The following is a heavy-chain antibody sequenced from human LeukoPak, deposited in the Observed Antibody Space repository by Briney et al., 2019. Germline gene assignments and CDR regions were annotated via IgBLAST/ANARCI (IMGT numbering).Heavy chain of an antibody. Sequence: PGGSLRLSCAASGFTFSNYAMSWVRQAPGKGLEWVSAISGSGGSTYYADSVKGRSTISRDNSKNTLYLQMNSLRAEDTAVYYCAKGPSSCYGPSCYYYYYMDVWGKGTTVTVSS. CDR3: AKGPSSCYGPSCYYYYYMDV. V-gene: IGHV3-23*01. D-gene: IGHD2-2*01. J-gene: IGHJ6*03. CDR2: ISGSGGST. CDR1: GFTFSNYA.